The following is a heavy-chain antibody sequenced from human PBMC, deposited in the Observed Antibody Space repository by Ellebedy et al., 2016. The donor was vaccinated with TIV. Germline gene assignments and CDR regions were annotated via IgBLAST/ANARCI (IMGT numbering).Heavy chain of an antibody. CDR2: ISDSWRT. V-gene: IGHV4-30-4*01. CDR1: GGSIGSGDYA. J-gene: IGHJ5*02. CDR3: ARAAPVGFGP. Sequence: MPSETLSLTCSVPGGSIGSGDYALTWIRQPPGKGLEWIGFISDSWRTDYNPSLKSRVAMSVDTSKNQFSLNMTSVTAADTAVYYCARAAPVGFGPWGQGTLVTVSS.